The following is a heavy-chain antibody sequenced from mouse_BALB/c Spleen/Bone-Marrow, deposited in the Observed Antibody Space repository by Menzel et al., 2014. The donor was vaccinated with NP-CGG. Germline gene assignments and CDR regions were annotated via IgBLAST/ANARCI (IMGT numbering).Heavy chain of an antibody. CDR1: GYTFTSSW. CDR3: ARYWSGFAY. J-gene: IGHJ3*01. Sequence: QVQLKESGSVLVRPGASVKLSCKASGYTFTSSWMHWAKQRPGQGLEWIGEIHPNSGNTNYNEKFKGKATLTVDTSSSTAYEDLSSLTSEDSAVYYCARYWSGFAYWGQGTLVTVSA. V-gene: IGHV1S130*01. D-gene: IGHD4-1*01. CDR2: IHPNSGNT.